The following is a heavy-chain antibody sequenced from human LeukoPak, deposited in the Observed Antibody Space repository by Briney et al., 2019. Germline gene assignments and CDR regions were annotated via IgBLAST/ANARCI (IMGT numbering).Heavy chain of an antibody. CDR3: AAAPIEMQQRGFDY. J-gene: IGHJ4*02. V-gene: IGHV1-58*02. D-gene: IGHD5-24*01. CDR2: IVVASGNT. Sequence: ASVKVSCKASGFTFTNSAMQWVRQARGQRLEWIGWIVVASGNTKYAQKFQERVTITRDMSTSTAYMELSSLGPEDTAVYYCAAAPIEMQQRGFDYWGQGTLVTVSS. CDR1: GFTFTNSA.